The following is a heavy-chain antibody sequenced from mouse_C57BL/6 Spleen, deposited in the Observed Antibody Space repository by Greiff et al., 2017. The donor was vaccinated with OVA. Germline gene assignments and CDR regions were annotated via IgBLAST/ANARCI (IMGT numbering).Heavy chain of an antibody. Sequence: VQLQQPGAELVMPGASVKLSCKASGYTFTSYWMHWVKQRPGQGLEWIGEIDPSDSYTNYNQKFKGKSTLTVDKSSSTAYMQLSSLTSEDSAVYYCARVRYYYGSSYDWYFDVWGTGTTVTVSS. CDR2: IDPSDSYT. D-gene: IGHD1-1*01. CDR3: ARVRYYYGSSYDWYFDV. J-gene: IGHJ1*03. CDR1: GYTFTSYW. V-gene: IGHV1-69*01.